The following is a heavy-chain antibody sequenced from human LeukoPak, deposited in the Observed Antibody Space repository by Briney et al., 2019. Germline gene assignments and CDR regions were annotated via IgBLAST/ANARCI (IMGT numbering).Heavy chain of an antibody. D-gene: IGHD4-17*01. J-gene: IGHJ4*02. CDR3: ARIYGDYGFDY. CDR1: GFTFDDYA. CDR2: ISWNGGST. Sequence: GGSLRLSCAASGFTFDDYAMHWVRQAPGKGLEWVSGISWNGGSTGYADSVKGRFTISRDNAKNSLYLQMNSLRAEDTALYYCARIYGDYGFDYWGQGTLVTVSS. V-gene: IGHV3-20*04.